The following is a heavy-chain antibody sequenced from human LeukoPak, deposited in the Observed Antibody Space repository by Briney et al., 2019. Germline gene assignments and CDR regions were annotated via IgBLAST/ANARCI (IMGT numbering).Heavy chain of an antibody. CDR3: ARARQHTYYYDSSGYYYFDY. V-gene: IGHV1-2*06. D-gene: IGHD3-22*01. J-gene: IGHJ4*02. Sequence: GASVKVSCKASGYTFTGYYMHWVRQAPGQGLEWMGRINPNSGGTNYAQKFQGSVTMTRDTSISTAYMELSRLRSDDTAVYYCARARQHTYYYDSSGYYYFDYWGQGTLVTVSS. CDR2: INPNSGGT. CDR1: GYTFTGYY.